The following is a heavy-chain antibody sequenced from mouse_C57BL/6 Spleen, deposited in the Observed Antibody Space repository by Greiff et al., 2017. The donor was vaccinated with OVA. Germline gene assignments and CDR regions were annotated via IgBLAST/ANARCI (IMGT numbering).Heavy chain of an antibody. CDR3: ARGYGSSYVDY. V-gene: IGHV1-19*01. J-gene: IGHJ2*01. CDR1: GYTFTDYY. CDR2: INPYNGGT. Sequence: EVQLQESGPVLVKPGASVKMSCKASGYTFTDYYMNWVKQSHGKSLEWIGVINPYNGGTSYNQKFKGKATLTVDKSSSTAYMELNSLTSEDSAVYYCARGYGSSYVDYWGQGTTLTVSS. D-gene: IGHD1-1*01.